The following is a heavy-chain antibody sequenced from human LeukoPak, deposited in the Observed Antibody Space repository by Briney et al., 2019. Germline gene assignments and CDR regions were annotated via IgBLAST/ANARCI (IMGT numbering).Heavy chain of an antibody. V-gene: IGHV4-59*01. Sequence: LETLSLTCTVSGGSISSYYWSWIRQPPGKGLEWIGYIYYSGSTNYNPSLKSRVTISVDTSKNQFSLKLSSVTAADTAVYYCARGGGSSWFFRAVLYFDYWGQGTLVTVSS. D-gene: IGHD6-13*01. CDR1: GGSISSYY. CDR3: ARGGGSSWFFRAVLYFDY. J-gene: IGHJ4*02. CDR2: IYYSGST.